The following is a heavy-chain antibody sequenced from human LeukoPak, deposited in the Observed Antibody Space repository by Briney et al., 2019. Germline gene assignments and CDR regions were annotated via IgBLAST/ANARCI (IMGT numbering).Heavy chain of an antibody. CDR3: ARHRDHPLPPPYGMDV. Sequence: ASVKVSCTASGGTFSSYAISWVRQAPGQGLEWMGGIIPIFGTANYAQKFQGRVTITADESTSTAYMELSSLRSEDTAVYYCARHRDHPLPPPYGMDVWGQGTTVTVSS. D-gene: IGHD1-14*01. V-gene: IGHV1-69*13. CDR1: GGTFSSYA. J-gene: IGHJ6*02. CDR2: IIPIFGTA.